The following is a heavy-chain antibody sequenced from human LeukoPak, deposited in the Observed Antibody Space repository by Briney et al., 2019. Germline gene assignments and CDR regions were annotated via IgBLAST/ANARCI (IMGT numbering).Heavy chain of an antibody. CDR1: GGSISSDDYY. CDR3: ARERTAVAGTQHAFDI. V-gene: IGHV4-30-4*08. J-gene: IGHJ3*02. D-gene: IGHD6-19*01. CDR2: IYHSGNT. Sequence: SETLSLTXTVSGGSISSDDYYWTWIRQSPGKGLEWIGYIYHSGNTNYNPSLKSRATISIETSKNQFPLKLRFVTAADTAVYYCARERTAVAGTQHAFDIWGQGTMVTVSS.